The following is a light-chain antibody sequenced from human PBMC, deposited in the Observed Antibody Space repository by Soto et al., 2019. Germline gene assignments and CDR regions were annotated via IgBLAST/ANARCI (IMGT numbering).Light chain of an antibody. CDR3: QQFVNSPYMYT. V-gene: IGKV3-20*01. J-gene: IGKJ2*01. Sequence: EIVLTQSPGTLSLSPGEGATLSCRSSQDIGTNYLAWYQQKPGQAPRLLIFGASSRASGVPGRFSGSGSGTDFPLTISRLEPEDSAVYYCQQFVNSPYMYTFGQGPKLEI. CDR1: QDIGTNY. CDR2: GAS.